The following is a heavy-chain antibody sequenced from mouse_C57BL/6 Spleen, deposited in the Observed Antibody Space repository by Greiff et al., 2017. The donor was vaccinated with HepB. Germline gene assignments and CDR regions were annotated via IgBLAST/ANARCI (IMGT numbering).Heavy chain of an antibody. CDR2: IYPGNSDT. Sequence: VQLQQSGTVLARPGASVKMSCKTSGYTFTSYWMHWVKQRPGQGLEWIGAIYPGNSDTSYNQKFKGKAKLTAVTSASTAYMELSSLTNEDSAVYYCTEGGSSGYYAMDYWGQGTSVTVSS. J-gene: IGHJ4*01. CDR1: GYTFTSYW. CDR3: TEGGSSGYYAMDY. V-gene: IGHV1-5*01. D-gene: IGHD3-2*02.